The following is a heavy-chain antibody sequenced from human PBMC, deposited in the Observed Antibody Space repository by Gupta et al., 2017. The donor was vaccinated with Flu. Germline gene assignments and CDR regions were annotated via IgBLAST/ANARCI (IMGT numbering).Heavy chain of an antibody. J-gene: IGHJ5*02. V-gene: IGHV3-7*01. CDR1: GFTFSSYW. D-gene: IGHD2-2*01. Sequence: EVQLVESGGGLVQPGGSLRLSCAASGFTFSSYWMSWVRQAPGKGLEWVANIKQDGSEKYYVDSVKGRFTISRDNAKNSLYLQMNSLRAEDTAVYYCARMITVPAAIGEDHWFDPWGQGTLVTVSS. CDR2: IKQDGSEK. CDR3: ARMITVPAAIGEDHWFDP.